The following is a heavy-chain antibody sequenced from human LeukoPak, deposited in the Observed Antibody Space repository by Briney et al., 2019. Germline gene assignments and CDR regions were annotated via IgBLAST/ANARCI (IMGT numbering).Heavy chain of an antibody. J-gene: IGHJ4*02. Sequence: PRGSLRLSCAASGFTFSSYAMHWVRQAPGKGLEWVAVISYDGSNKYYADSVKGRFTISRDNPKNTLYLQMNSLRAEDTAVYYCANVMGRVRGVDYWGQGTLVTVSS. CDR1: GFTFSSYA. CDR2: ISYDGSNK. CDR3: ANVMGRVRGVDY. V-gene: IGHV3-30*04. D-gene: IGHD3-10*01.